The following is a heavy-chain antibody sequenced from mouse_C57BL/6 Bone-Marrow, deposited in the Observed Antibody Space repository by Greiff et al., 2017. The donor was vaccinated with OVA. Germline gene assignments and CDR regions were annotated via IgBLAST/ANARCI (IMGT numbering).Heavy chain of an antibody. J-gene: IGHJ1*03. D-gene: IGHD2-5*01. V-gene: IGHV2-2*01. CDR2: IWSGGST. CDR1: GFSLTSYG. Sequence: VKLVESGPGLVQPSQSLSITCTVSGFSLTSYGVHWVRQSPGKGLEWLGVIWSGGSTDYNAAFISRLSISKDNSKSQVFFKMNSLQADDTAIYYCARFYYSNYDWYFDVWGTGTTVTVSS. CDR3: ARFYYSNYDWYFDV.